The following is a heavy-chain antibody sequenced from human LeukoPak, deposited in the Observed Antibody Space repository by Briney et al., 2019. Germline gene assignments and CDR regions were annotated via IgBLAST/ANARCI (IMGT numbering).Heavy chain of an antibody. CDR1: GYTFTGYY. J-gene: IGHJ5*02. D-gene: IGHD3-16*02. V-gene: IGHV1-2*02. CDR2: INPNSGGT. Sequence: ASVKVSCKASGYTFTGYYMHWVRQAPGQGLEWMGCINPNSGGTNYAQKFQGRVTMTRDTSISTAYMELSRLRSDDTAVYYCASGITFGGVIVTGWFDPWGQGTLVTVSS. CDR3: ASGITFGGVIVTGWFDP.